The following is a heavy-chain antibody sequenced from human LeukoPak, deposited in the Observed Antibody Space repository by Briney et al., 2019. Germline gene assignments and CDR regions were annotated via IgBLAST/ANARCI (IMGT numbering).Heavy chain of an antibody. CDR1: GYTFSSYG. J-gene: IGHJ6*03. CDR3: AKEGKPGYYYYMDV. V-gene: IGHV3-33*06. Sequence: SCKASGYTFSSYGMHWVRQAPGKGLEWVAVIWYGGSNKYYADSVKGRFTISRDNSKNTLYLQMNSLRAEDTAVYYCAKEGKPGYYYYMDVWGKGTTVTVSS. CDR2: IWYGGSNK.